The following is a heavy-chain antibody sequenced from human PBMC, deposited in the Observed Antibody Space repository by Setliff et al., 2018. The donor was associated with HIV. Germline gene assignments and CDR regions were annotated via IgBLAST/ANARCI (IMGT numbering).Heavy chain of an antibody. CDR3: AREAASVSEDYYDSSGCLY. CDR2: VSGSGSTT. D-gene: IGHD3-22*01. Sequence: GGSLRLSCAASGFTFNSYEMHWVRQAPGKGLEWIAYVSGSGSTTYYAESVRGRFTISRDNGKKSLYLQMRSLRADDTATYYCAREAASVSEDYYDSSGCLYWGLGTLVTVSS. CDR1: GFTFNSYE. J-gene: IGHJ4*02. V-gene: IGHV3-48*03.